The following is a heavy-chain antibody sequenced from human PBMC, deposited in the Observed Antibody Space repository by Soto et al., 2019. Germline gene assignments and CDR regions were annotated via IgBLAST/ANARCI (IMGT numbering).Heavy chain of an antibody. J-gene: IGHJ4*02. V-gene: IGHV1-46*03. D-gene: IGHD3-3*01. CDR2: INPSGGST. CDR1: GYPFTSYY. CDR3: ARSTPITIFGVVPFDY. Sequence: ASLKVSCKSSGYPFTSYYMHWVRQAPGQGLEWMGIINPSGGSTSYAQKFQGRVTMTRDMSTSTVYMELSSLRSEDTAVYYCARSTPITIFGVVPFDYWGQGTLVTVSS.